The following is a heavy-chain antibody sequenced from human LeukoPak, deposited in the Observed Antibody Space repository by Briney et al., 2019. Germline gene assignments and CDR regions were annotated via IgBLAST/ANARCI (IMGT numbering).Heavy chain of an antibody. CDR2: IKQDGSEK. D-gene: IGHD2-2*01. J-gene: IGHJ5*02. Sequence: HPGGSLRLSCAASGFTFGSYWMSWVRQAPGKGLEWVANIKQDGSEKYYVDSVKGRFTISRDNAKNSLYLQMNSLRAEDTAVYYCARDDCSSISCYHNWFDPWGQGTLVTVSS. V-gene: IGHV3-7*01. CDR1: GFTFGSYW. CDR3: ARDDCSSISCYHNWFDP.